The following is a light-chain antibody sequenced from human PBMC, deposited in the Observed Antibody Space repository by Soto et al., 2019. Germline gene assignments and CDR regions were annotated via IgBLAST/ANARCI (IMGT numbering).Light chain of an antibody. CDR2: YDS. CDR1: HIGGKS. CDR3: QVWDGSTDRVV. V-gene: IGLV3-21*04. Sequence: SYELTQPPSVSVAPGETAGISCGGDHIGGKSVHWYQQKPGQAPVLVIFYDSDRPSGVPERFSASNSENTATLTISSVEAGDEADYYCQVWDGSTDRVVFGGGTKVTVL. J-gene: IGLJ2*01.